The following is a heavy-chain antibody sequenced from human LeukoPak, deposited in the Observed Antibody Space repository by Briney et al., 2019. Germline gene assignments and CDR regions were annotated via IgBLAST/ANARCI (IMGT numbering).Heavy chain of an antibody. J-gene: IGHJ2*01. CDR1: GYTFTSYD. CDR2: MNPNSGNT. V-gene: IGHV1-8*01. CDR3: ARGHSVYWYFDL. Sequence: GASVKVSCKASGYTFTSYDINWVRQATGQGLEWMGWMNPNSGNTGYAQKFQGRVTMTRNTSISTAYMELSSLRSEDTAVYYCARGHSVYWYFDLWGRGTLVTVSS.